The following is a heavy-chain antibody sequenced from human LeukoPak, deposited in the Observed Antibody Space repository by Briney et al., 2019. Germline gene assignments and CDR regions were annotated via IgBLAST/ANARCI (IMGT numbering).Heavy chain of an antibody. CDR2: IYHSGST. D-gene: IGHD3-3*01. CDR1: GYSISSGYY. J-gene: IGHJ4*02. V-gene: IGHV4-38-2*02. CDR3: ARVVTIFGVVIIPDYFDY. Sequence: SETLSLTCTVSGYSISSGYYWGWIRQPPGKGLEWIGSIYHSGSTYYNPSLKSRVTISVDTSKNQFSLKLSSVTAADTAVYYCARVVTIFGVVIIPDYFDYWGQGTLVTVSS.